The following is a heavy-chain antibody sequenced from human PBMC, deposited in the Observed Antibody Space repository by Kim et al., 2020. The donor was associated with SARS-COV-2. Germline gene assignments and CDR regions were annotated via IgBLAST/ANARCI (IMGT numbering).Heavy chain of an antibody. D-gene: IGHD5-18*01. J-gene: IGHJ3*02. CDR2: ISAYNGNT. CDR1: GYTFTSYG. Sequence: ASVKVSCKASGYTFTSYGISWVRQAPGQGLEWMGWISAYNGNTNYAQKLQGRVTMTTDTSTSTAYMELRSLRSDDTAVYYCARDGFPLRVEATWAPWIQLWLSHNDAFDIWGQGTMVTVSS. CDR3: ARDGFPLRVEATWAPWIQLWLSHNDAFDI. V-gene: IGHV1-18*01.